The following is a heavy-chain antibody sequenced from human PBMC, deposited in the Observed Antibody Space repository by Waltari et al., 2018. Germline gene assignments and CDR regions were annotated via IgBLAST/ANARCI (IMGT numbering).Heavy chain of an antibody. J-gene: IGHJ4*02. CDR3: ARGLRGYSGYDGGPIDY. CDR1: SPAARCVGLY. V-gene: IGHV4-30-2*06. D-gene: IGHD5-12*01. CDR2: IYHSGST. Sequence: LQASRLVHVKPSPALSPASTFCSPAARCVGLYLTRPGPCPGKRLEWIGYIYHSGSTYYNPSLRSRVTISVDRSKNQFPLKLSSVTAADTAVYYCARGLRGYSGYDGGPIDYWGQGTLVTVSS.